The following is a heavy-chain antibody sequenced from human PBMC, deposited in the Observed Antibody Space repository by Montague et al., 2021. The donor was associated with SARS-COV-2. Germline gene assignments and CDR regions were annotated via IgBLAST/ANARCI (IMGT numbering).Heavy chain of an antibody. V-gene: IGHV4-34*01. CDR3: ARLGDGVVPSPILGVGPYYSYYYMDV. J-gene: IGHJ6*03. D-gene: IGHD3-10*01. Sequence: SETLSLTCAVSGGSFSRYYWSWIRQPPGKGLEWIGEISQSGNTNYNPSLKSRVTISADTSKNQFSLKLTSVAAADTAVYYCARLGDGVVPSPILGVGPYYSYYYMDVWGKGTTVTVSS. CDR1: GGSFSRYY. CDR2: ISQSGNT.